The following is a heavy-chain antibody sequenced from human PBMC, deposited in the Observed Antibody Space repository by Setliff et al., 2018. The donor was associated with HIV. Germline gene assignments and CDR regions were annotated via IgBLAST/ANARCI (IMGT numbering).Heavy chain of an antibody. CDR1: GHTFTNVD. CDR3: ASGKGVGGVVITGGLDV. Sequence: GASVQVSCKASGHTFTNVDIHWLRRATGEGLGWMGWRNPNTGVSGYALKVQARVSMTRDTSISTAYMELSSLTSEDTAVNYCASGKGVGGVVITGGLDVWGKGTTVTVSS. CDR2: RNPNTGVS. D-gene: IGHD3-10*01. V-gene: IGHV1-8*01. J-gene: IGHJ6*04.